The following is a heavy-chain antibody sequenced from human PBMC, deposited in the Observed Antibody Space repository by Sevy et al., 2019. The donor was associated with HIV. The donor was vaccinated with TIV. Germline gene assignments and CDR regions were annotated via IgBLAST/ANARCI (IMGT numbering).Heavy chain of an antibody. D-gene: IGHD2-15*01. CDR1: GFTFSSYA. J-gene: IGHJ4*02. Sequence: GGSLRLSCAASGFTFSSYAMNWVRQAPGKGLEWVSSINGISSNIYYADSVKGRFTISRYNAENSLYLQMNSVRAEDTAVYYCARDLFSGGNAVYGYWGQGTLVTVSS. V-gene: IGHV3-21*01. CDR3: ARDLFSGGNAVYGY. CDR2: INGISSNI.